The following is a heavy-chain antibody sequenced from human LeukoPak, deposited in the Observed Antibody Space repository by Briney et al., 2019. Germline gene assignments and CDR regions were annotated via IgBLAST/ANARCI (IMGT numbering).Heavy chain of an antibody. J-gene: IGHJ4*02. CDR3: ASGVYYDSSGYSFEY. Sequence: GSSVTVSCKASGGTFSSYGISWVRQAPGQGREWMGGIIPIFGTANYAQKFQGRVTITADESTSTAYMELSSLRSEDTAVYYCASGVYYDSSGYSFEYWGQGTLVTVSS. V-gene: IGHV1-69*01. CDR1: GGTFSSYG. CDR2: IIPIFGTA. D-gene: IGHD3-22*01.